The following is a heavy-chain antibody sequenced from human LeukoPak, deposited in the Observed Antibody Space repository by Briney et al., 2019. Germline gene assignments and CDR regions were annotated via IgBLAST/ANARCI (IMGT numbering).Heavy chain of an antibody. CDR2: ISGSGGSA. CDR1: GFTFSSYS. CDR3: ARRDIVVVVSASDY. D-gene: IGHD2-15*01. V-gene: IGHV3-23*01. Sequence: PGGSLRLSCAASGFTFSSYSMNWVRQAPGKGLEWVSTISGSGGSAYYADSVKGRFTISRDNSKNTVYLQMNSLRVDDTVVYYCARRDIVVVVSASDYWGQGTLVTVSS. J-gene: IGHJ4*02.